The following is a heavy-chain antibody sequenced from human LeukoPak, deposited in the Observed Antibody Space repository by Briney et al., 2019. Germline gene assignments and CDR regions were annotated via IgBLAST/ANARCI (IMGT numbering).Heavy chain of an antibody. J-gene: IGHJ6*03. D-gene: IGHD2/OR15-2a*01. CDR3: ATVPLLLGYYYMDV. Sequence: ASVKVSCKFSGYTLTELSMHWVRQAPGKGLEWVGGFDPEDGETIYAQKFQGRVTMTEDTSTDTAYMDLSSLRSEDTAVYYCATVPLLLGYYYMDVWGKGTTVTVSS. V-gene: IGHV1-24*01. CDR2: FDPEDGET. CDR1: GYTLTELS.